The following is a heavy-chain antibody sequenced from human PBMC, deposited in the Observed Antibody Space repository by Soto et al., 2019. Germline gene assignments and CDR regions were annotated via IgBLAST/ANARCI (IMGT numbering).Heavy chain of an antibody. Sequence: EVQLVESGGGLVQPGRSLRLSCAASGFTFDDYAMHWVRQAPGKGLEWVSGISWNSGSIGYADSVKGRFTISRDNAKNSLYLQMNSLGAEDTALYYCAKSYSSSSRGGAFDIWGQGTMVTVSS. CDR3: AKSYSSSSRGGAFDI. J-gene: IGHJ3*02. CDR1: GFTFDDYA. CDR2: ISWNSGSI. D-gene: IGHD6-6*01. V-gene: IGHV3-9*01.